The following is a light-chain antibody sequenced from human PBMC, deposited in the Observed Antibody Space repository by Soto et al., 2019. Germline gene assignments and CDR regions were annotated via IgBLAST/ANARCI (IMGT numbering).Light chain of an antibody. Sequence: EVVMTQSPATLSVSPGETATLSCRASQTIRGNLAWYQQKPGQAPRLLIYGASSRATGIPDRFSGSGSGTDFTLTISRLEPEDFAVYYCQQYGSSPSWTFGQGTKVDIK. CDR3: QQYGSSPSWT. V-gene: IGKV3-20*01. CDR2: GAS. J-gene: IGKJ1*01. CDR1: QTIRGN.